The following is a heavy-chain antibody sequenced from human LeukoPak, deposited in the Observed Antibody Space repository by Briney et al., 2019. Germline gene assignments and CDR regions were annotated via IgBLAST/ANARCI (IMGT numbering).Heavy chain of an antibody. CDR3: ATGYCSSTSCYGHSGWFDP. CDR1: GYTFTSYG. V-gene: IGHV1-18*01. J-gene: IGHJ5*02. D-gene: IGHD2-2*01. CDR2: ISAYNGNT. Sequence: ASVKVSCKASGYTFTSYGISWVRQAPGQGLEWRGWISAYNGNTNYAQKLQGRVTMTTDTSTTTAYMELRSLRSDDTAVYYCATGYCSSTSCYGHSGWFDPWGQGTLVTVSS.